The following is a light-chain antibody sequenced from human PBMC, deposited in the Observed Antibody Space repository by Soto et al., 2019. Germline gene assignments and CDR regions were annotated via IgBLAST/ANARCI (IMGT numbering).Light chain of an antibody. J-gene: IGKJ2*01. CDR2: WSS. V-gene: IGKV4-1*01. CDR3: QQYYNSPYT. CDR1: QSVLSSSNDKNS. Sequence: DIVVTQSPDSLPVSLGERATINCKSSQSVLSSSNDKNSLAWYRQKPGQPPKLLIYWSSTRESGVPDRFSGSGSGTDFTLTITRLQAEDVAVYYCQQYYNSPYTFGQGTKLEIK.